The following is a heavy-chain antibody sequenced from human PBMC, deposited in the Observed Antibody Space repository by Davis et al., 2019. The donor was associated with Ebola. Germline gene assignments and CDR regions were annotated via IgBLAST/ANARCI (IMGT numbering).Heavy chain of an antibody. CDR3: ARNFSRGPPSDAFDM. J-gene: IGHJ3*02. V-gene: IGHV3-43D*03. CDR2: ISWDGGAT. Sequence: GESLKISCAASGFTFDDHTMLWVRQAPGKGLQWVSLISWDGGATYYGDSVKGRFTISRDNSKNSLYMQMSSLRPEDTALYYCARNFSRGPPSDAFDMWGRGTLVTVS. CDR1: GFTFDDHT. D-gene: IGHD2-2*01.